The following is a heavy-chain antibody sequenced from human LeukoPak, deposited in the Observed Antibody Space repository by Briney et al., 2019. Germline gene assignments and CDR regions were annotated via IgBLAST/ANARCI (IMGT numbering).Heavy chain of an antibody. CDR1: GFTFSSYA. J-gene: IGHJ5*02. CDR2: ISYDGSNK. V-gene: IGHV3-30-3*01. Sequence: TGGSLRLSCAASGFTFSSYAMHWVRPAPGKGLEWVAVISYDGSNKYYADSVKGRFTISRDNSKNTLYLQMNSLRAEDTAVYYCARDRRAQAGFRFDPWGQGTLVTVSS. CDR3: ARDRRAQAGFRFDP.